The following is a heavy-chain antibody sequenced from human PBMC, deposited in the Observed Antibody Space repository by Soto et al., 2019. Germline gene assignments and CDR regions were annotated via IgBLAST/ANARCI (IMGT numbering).Heavy chain of an antibody. CDR1: GGTFSSYA. Sequence: SVKVSCKASGGTFSSYAISWVRQAPGQGLEWMGGIIPIFGTANYAQKFQGRVTITADESTSTAYMELSSLRSEDTAVYYCASPKFRFWQQLDPWGQGALVTVSS. J-gene: IGHJ5*02. V-gene: IGHV1-69*13. CDR2: IIPIFGTA. CDR3: ASPKFRFWQQLDP. D-gene: IGHD3-3*01.